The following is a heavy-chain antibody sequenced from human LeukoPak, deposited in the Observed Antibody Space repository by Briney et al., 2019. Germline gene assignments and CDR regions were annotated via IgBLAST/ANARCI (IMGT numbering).Heavy chain of an antibody. V-gene: IGHV3-30*04. J-gene: IGHJ6*04. D-gene: IGHD5-12*01. CDR2: ISYDGGNK. Sequence: GRSLRLSCAASGFTFSSYAMHWVRQAPGKGLEWAAVISYDGGNKYYADSVKGRFTISRDNSKNTLYLQMNSLGAEDTAVYYCARDPGGYDPVGSYGMDVWGKGTTVTVSS. CDR3: ARDPGGYDPVGSYGMDV. CDR1: GFTFSSYA.